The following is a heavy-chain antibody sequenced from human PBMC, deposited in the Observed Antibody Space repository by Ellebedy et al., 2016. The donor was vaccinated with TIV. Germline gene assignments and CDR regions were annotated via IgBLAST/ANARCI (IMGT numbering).Heavy chain of an antibody. J-gene: IGHJ4*02. V-gene: IGHV3-23*01. D-gene: IGHD5-12*01. CDR1: GFTFNSNT. Sequence: GESLKISCAASGFTFNSNTISWVRQAPGKGLEWVSGISGSGSSTWYTESVRGRFTISRDDSKNTLYLQMTSLRADDMAVYYCARGYSGYGSLDYWGQGTLVTVSS. CDR3: ARGYSGYGSLDY. CDR2: ISGSGSST.